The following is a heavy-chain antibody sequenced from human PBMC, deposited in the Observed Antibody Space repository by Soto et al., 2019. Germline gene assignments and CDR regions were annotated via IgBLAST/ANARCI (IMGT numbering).Heavy chain of an antibody. CDR2: ISSSSSYI. V-gene: IGHV3-21*01. D-gene: IGHD2-15*01. CDR3: ARPCSGGSCLDAFDI. J-gene: IGHJ3*02. CDR1: GFTFSSYS. Sequence: EVQLVESGGGLVKPGGSLRLSCAASGFTFSSYSMNWVRQAPGKGLEWVSSISSSSSYIYYADSVKGRFTISRDNAKNSLYLQMNSLRAEDTAVYYCARPCSGGSCLDAFDIWGQGTMVTVSS.